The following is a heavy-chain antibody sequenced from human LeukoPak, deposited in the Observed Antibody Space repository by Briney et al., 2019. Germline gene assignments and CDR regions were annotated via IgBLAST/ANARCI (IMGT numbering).Heavy chain of an antibody. J-gene: IGHJ4*02. CDR3: ALGNIVVVPAGGYYFDY. CDR1: GGSISSSSYY. D-gene: IGHD2-2*01. CDR2: IYYSGST. Sequence: SETLSLTCTVSGGSISSSSYYWGWIRQPPGKGLEWIGSIYYSGSTYYNPSLKSRVTISVDTSKNQFSLKLSSVPAAEPAVYYCALGNIVVVPAGGYYFDYWGQGTLVTVSS. V-gene: IGHV4-39*01.